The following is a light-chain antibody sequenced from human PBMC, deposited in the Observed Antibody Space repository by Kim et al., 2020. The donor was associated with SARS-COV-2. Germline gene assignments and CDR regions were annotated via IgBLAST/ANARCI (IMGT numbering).Light chain of an antibody. CDR1: QSIGGQ. CDR3: QQRSNWPLT. CDR2: DTS. Sequence: VSPGEGATLSCRASQSIGGQLGWYQQKPGQAPRLLIFDTSNRAAGIPARFSGSGSETDFTLTISSLEPEDFAVYFCQQRSNWPLTFGGGTKVDIK. V-gene: IGKV3-11*01. J-gene: IGKJ4*01.